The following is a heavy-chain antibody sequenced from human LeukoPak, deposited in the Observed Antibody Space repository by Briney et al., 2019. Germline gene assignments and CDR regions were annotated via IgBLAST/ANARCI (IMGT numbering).Heavy chain of an antibody. CDR3: ARDLRRFAAYYFAY. CDR1: GFTFSGYA. Sequence: GGSLRLSCAASGFTFSGYAIHWVRQAPGKGLEWVAVISSDGRDKHHADSVKGRFTISRDNSKNTLYLQTNSLRAEDTAVYYCARDLRRFAAYYFAYWGQGTLVTVSS. J-gene: IGHJ4*02. V-gene: IGHV3-30*03. CDR2: ISSDGRDK. D-gene: IGHD5/OR15-5a*01.